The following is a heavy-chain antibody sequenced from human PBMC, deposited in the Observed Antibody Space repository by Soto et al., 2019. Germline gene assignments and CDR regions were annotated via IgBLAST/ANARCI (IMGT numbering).Heavy chain of an antibody. J-gene: IGHJ6*03. D-gene: IGHD2-8*01. Sequence: QVELQESGPGLVKPSETLSLTCTVSGGSFSSHYWSWIRQPPGEGMEWIGYVFYTGSTNYNPSLRSRVLISVDTSKNQFSLKVRSVTAADTGVYYCARQDGYYYYMDVWGKGTTVTVSS. CDR3: ARQDGYYYYMDV. V-gene: IGHV4-59*08. CDR1: GGSFSSHY. CDR2: VFYTGST.